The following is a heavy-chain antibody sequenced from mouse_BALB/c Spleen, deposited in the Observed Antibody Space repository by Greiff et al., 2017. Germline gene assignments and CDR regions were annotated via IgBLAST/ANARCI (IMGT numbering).Heavy chain of an antibody. Sequence: QVQLKESGPGLVAPSQSLSITCTVSGFSLTGYGVNWVRQPPGKGLEWLGMIWGDGSTDYNSALKSRLSISKDNSKSQVFLKMNSLQTDDTARYYCARVYYGYDAWFAYWGQGTLVTVSA. CDR3: ARVYYGYDAWFAY. CDR1: GFSLTGYG. J-gene: IGHJ3*01. V-gene: IGHV2-6-7*01. CDR2: IWGDGST. D-gene: IGHD2-2*01.